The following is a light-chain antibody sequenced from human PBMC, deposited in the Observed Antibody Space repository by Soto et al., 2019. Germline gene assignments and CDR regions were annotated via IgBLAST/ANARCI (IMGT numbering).Light chain of an antibody. CDR3: QQRSASIT. CDR2: DAS. V-gene: IGKV3-11*01. J-gene: IGKJ5*01. Sequence: EIVFTQSPDTRSLSPGERATLSCWASHSVTTHLAWFQQRPRQTPRLLIYDASTRAPGTPARFSGRGSGADFTLTISSLEPEDLAVYYCQQRSASITFGQGTRLEI. CDR1: HSVTTH.